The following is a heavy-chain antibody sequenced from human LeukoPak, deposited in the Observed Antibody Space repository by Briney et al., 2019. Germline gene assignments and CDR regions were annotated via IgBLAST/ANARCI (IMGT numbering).Heavy chain of an antibody. D-gene: IGHD3-22*01. Sequence: PSETLSLTCTVSGGSISSYYWSWLRQPPGKGLEWIGYIYYSGSTNYNPSLKSRVTLLVDTSKNQLSLKLSSVTAADTAMYYCARTTYYYDSSGYYYYYFDFWGQGTLVTVSS. CDR3: ARTTYYYDSSGYYYYYFDF. V-gene: IGHV4-59*01. CDR1: GGSISSYY. J-gene: IGHJ4*02. CDR2: IYYSGST.